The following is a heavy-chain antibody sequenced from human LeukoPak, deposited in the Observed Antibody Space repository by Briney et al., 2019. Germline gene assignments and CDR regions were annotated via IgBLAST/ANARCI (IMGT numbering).Heavy chain of an antibody. CDR2: ISAYNGNT. CDR3: ARGGGSYYPRYFDY. D-gene: IGHD1-26*01. J-gene: IGHJ4*02. V-gene: IGHV1-18*01. CDR1: GYTFTSYG. Sequence: AASVKVSCKASGYTFTSYGISWGGQAPGQGGEGMGWISAYNGNTNYAQKLQGRVTMTTDTTTSTAYMELRSLRSDDTAVYYCARGGGSYYPRYFDYWGQGTLVTVSS.